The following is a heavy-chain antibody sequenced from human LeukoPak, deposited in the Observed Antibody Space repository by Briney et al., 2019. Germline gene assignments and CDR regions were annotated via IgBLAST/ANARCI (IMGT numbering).Heavy chain of an antibody. CDR2: IYPGDSDT. V-gene: IGHV5-51*01. D-gene: IGHD6-6*01. J-gene: IGHJ4*02. CDR1: GYSFTSYW. Sequence: GESLKISCKGSGYSFTSYWIGWVRQMPGKGLEWMGIIYPGDSDTRYSPSFQGQVTISADKSISTAYLQWSSLKASDTAMYYCARDTYEAIYSSSSVFDYWGQGTLVTVSS. CDR3: ARDTYEAIYSSSSVFDY.